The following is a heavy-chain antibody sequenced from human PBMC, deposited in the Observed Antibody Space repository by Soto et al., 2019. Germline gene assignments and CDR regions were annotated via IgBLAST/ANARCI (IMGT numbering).Heavy chain of an antibody. J-gene: IGHJ4*02. CDR2: ISGSGGST. CDR1: GFTFSSYA. CDR3: AKDPEVRIAAAGTLSDY. D-gene: IGHD6-13*01. Sequence: EVQLLESGGGLVQPGGSLRLSCAASGFTFSSYAMSWVRQAPGKGLEWVSAISGSGGSTYYADSVKGRFTISRDNSKNTLYLQMNSLRAEDTAVYYCAKDPEVRIAAAGTLSDYWGQGTLVTVSS. V-gene: IGHV3-23*01.